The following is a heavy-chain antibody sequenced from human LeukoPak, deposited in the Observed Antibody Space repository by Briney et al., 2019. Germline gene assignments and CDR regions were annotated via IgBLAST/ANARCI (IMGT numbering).Heavy chain of an antibody. Sequence: SETLSLTCAVYGGSFSGFQWSWIRQPPGKGLEWIGEINHSGSPSYNPSLKSRVTISADTSKKQFFLKVFSVTAADTALYYCARRLGGSPVDVWGQGTLVTVSS. J-gene: IGHJ4*02. CDR2: INHSGSP. CDR3: ARRLGGSPVDV. CDR1: GGSFSGFQ. V-gene: IGHV4-34*01. D-gene: IGHD1-26*01.